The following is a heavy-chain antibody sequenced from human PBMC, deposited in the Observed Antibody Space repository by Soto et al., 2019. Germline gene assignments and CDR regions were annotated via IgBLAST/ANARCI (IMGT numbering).Heavy chain of an antibody. Sequence: SETLSLTCNVSGASVAGYYWSWIRQPPGKGLEWIGRIYATGSTDYNPSLKSRLTMSVDMSKKQFSLTLRSVTAADTAMYYCVRDGTKHLRDWLDPWGQGLLVPVSS. D-gene: IGHD1-1*01. V-gene: IGHV4-4*07. CDR1: GASVAGYY. CDR2: IYATGST. CDR3: VRDGTKHLRDWLDP. J-gene: IGHJ5*02.